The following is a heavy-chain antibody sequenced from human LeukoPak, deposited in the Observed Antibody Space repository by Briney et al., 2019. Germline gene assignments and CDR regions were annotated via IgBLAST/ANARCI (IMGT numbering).Heavy chain of an antibody. CDR3: ARDRPVYYDILTGHAVDY. V-gene: IGHV1-18*01. Sequence: WASVKVSCKASGYTFTSYNINWGREATGQGLGWMGWISVYNGDTNYAKNLQDRVTMTTDTATGTAYMKLRSLRYNDTALYYCARDRPVYYDILTGHAVDYWGQGTLVTVSS. CDR2: ISVYNGDT. J-gene: IGHJ4*02. D-gene: IGHD3-9*01. CDR1: GYTFTSYN.